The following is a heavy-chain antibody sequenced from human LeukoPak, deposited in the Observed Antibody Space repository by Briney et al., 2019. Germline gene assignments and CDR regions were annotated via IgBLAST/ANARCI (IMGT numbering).Heavy chain of an antibody. D-gene: IGHD2-15*01. CDR3: ARGYCSGGSCYWSRYYYMDV. J-gene: IGHJ6*03. CDR2: INHSGST. V-gene: IGHV4-34*01. Sequence: SETLSLTCAVYGGSFSGYYWSWIRQPPGKGLEWIGGINHSGSTNYNPSLKSRVTISVDTSKNQFSLKLSSVTAADTAVYYCARGYCSGGSCYWSRYYYMDVWGKGTTVTVSS. CDR1: GGSFSGYY.